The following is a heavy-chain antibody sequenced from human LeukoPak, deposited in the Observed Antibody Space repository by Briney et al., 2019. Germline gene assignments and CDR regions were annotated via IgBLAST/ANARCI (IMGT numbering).Heavy chain of an antibody. Sequence: SQTLSLTCTVSGGSISSGSYYWSWIRQPAGKGLEWIGRIYTSGSTNYNPSLKSRVTISVDTSKNQFSLKMSSVTAADTAVYYCARRIAAYYFDYWGQGTLVTVSS. CDR2: IYTSGST. V-gene: IGHV4-61*02. CDR3: ARRIAAYYFDY. J-gene: IGHJ4*02. D-gene: IGHD6-13*01. CDR1: GGSISSGSYY.